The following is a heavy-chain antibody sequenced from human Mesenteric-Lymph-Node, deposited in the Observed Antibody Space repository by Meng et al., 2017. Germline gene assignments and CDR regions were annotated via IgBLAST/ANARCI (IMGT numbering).Heavy chain of an antibody. CDR3: VRRAWLEY. J-gene: IGHJ4*02. CDR1: GFSFSDQS. CDR2: ISERGQTT. V-gene: IGHV3-23*01. D-gene: IGHD6-19*01. Sequence: GESLKISCAASGFSFSDQSMSWVRQVPGQGLEWVSFISERGQTTSYADSVKGRFTISRDDSKDTLYLQMNSLRAEDTAVYYCVRRAWLEYWGQGTLVTVSS.